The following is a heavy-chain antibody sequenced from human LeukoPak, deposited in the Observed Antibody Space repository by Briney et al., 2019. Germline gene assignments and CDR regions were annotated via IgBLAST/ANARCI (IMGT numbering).Heavy chain of an antibody. CDR2: ISSSSSYI. CDR1: GFTLSSYS. Sequence: GGSLRLSCAASGFTLSSYSMNWVRQAPGKGLEWVSFISSSSSYIYYAASVKGRFTISRDNAKNSLYLQMNSLRAEDTAVYYCAKDTIAVAGPSASYGMDVWGQGTTVTVSS. CDR3: AKDTIAVAGPSASYGMDV. D-gene: IGHD6-19*01. V-gene: IGHV3-21*04. J-gene: IGHJ6*02.